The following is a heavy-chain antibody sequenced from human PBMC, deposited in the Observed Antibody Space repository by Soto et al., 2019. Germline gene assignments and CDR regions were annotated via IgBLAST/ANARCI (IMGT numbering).Heavy chain of an antibody. CDR3: ARYRVAADMSDFDY. V-gene: IGHV3-49*04. D-gene: IGHD2-15*01. Sequence: SLILSCPCSGFPFAGYALSLVSPAPGKGLEWVGSIRSKAYSRTTEYAASVRGRFTISRDGSNSVAYLQVNSLKTEDTAVYYCARYRVAADMSDFDYWGQGTRVTVS. J-gene: IGHJ4*02. CDR1: GFPFAGYA. CDR2: IRSKAYSRTT.